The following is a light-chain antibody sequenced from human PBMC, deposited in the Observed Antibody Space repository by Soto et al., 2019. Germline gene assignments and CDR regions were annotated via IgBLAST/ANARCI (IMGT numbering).Light chain of an antibody. Sequence: QSALTQPASVSGSPGQSIAISCTGTSSDDGGYNYVSWYQQHPGKAPKLMIYYVSNRPSGVSNRFSGSKSGNTASLTISGLQAEDEADYYCSSYTSSSTLVLFGGGTKLTVL. CDR2: YVS. V-gene: IGLV2-14*01. J-gene: IGLJ2*01. CDR3: SSYTSSSTLVL. CDR1: SSDDGGYNY.